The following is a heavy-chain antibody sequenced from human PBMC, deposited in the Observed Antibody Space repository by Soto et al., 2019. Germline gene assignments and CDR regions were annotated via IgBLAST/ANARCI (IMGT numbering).Heavy chain of an antibody. CDR2: IYYSGST. CDR3: ARVGSRKNSDYFDY. D-gene: IGHD6-13*01. CDR1: GGSISSGGYY. J-gene: IGHJ4*02. Sequence: SETLSLTCTVSGGSISSGGYYWSWIRQHPGKGLEWIGYIYYSGSTYYNPSLKSRVTISVDTSKNQFSLKLSSVTAADTAVYYCARVGSRKNSDYFDYWGQGTLVTVSS. V-gene: IGHV4-31*03.